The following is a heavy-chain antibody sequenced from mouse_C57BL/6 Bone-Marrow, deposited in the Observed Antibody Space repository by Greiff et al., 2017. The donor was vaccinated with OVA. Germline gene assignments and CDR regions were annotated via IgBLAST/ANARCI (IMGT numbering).Heavy chain of an antibody. D-gene: IGHD1-1*02. V-gene: IGHV5-6*01. CDR2: ISSGGSYT. Sequence: EVKVVESGGDLVKPGGSLKLSCAASGFTFSSYGMSWVRQTPDKRLEWVATISSGGSYTYYPDSVKGRFTISRDNAKNTLYLQMSSLKSEDTAMYYCASGTAWFAYWGQGTLVTVSA. J-gene: IGHJ3*01. CDR3: ASGTAWFAY. CDR1: GFTFSSYG.